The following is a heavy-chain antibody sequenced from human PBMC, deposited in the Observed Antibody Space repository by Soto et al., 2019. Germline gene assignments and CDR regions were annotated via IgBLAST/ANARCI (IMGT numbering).Heavy chain of an antibody. V-gene: IGHV3-23*01. D-gene: IGHD6-19*01. J-gene: IGHJ4*02. CDR1: GFTFSSYA. CDR3: AREYSSARKPPDY. Sequence: GGSLRLSCAASGFTFSSYAMSWVRQAPGKGLEWVSGISDIGGNTYYADSVKGRFTISRDNSKNTLFLQMNGLRAEDTAVYYCAREYSSARKPPDYWGQGTLVTVSS. CDR2: ISDIGGNT.